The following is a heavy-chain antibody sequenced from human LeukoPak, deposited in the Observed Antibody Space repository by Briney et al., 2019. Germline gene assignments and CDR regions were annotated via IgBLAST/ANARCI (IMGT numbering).Heavy chain of an antibody. CDR2: INHSGST. CDR1: GGSFSGYY. CDR3: ARIARITMVRVFDY. D-gene: IGHD3-10*01. V-gene: IGHV4-34*01. Sequence: SETLSLTYAVHGGSFSGYYWSWIRQPPGKGLEWIGEINHSGSTNSNQSLKSRVTISVDTSKNQFSLKMRSVTAADTAVYYCARIARITMVRVFDYWGQGTLVTVSS. J-gene: IGHJ4*02.